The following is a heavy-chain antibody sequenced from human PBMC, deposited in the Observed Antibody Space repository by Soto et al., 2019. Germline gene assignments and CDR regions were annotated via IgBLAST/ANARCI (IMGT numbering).Heavy chain of an antibody. J-gene: IGHJ4*02. CDR1: GDTFSFYA. CDR2: ISAYNGNT. CDR3: ARDPPPPDY. Sequence: ASVKVSCKASGDTFSFYAISWMRQAPGQGLEWMGWISAYNGNTNYAQKLQGRVTMTTDTSTSTAYMELRSLRSDDTAVYYCARDPPPPDYWGQGTLVTVSS. V-gene: IGHV1-18*01.